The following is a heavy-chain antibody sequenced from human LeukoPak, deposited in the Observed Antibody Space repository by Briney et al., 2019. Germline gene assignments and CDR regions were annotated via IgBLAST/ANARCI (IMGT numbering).Heavy chain of an antibody. CDR1: GFTFSSYA. CDR3: TRDLMDYDVSTGLHHYYMDV. CDR2: ISGSGSTK. V-gene: IGHV3-48*04. J-gene: IGHJ6*02. D-gene: IGHD3-9*01. Sequence: GGSLRLSCAASGFTFSSYAMHWVRQAPGKGLEWVSHISGSGSTKIYADSVKGRFTISRDNAENSLYLQVNSLRAEDTAVYYCTRDLMDYDVSTGLHHYYMDVWGQGTTVTVSS.